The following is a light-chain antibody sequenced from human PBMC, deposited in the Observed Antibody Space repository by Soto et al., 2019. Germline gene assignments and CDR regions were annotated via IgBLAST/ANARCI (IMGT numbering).Light chain of an antibody. V-gene: IGKV1-5*01. CDR3: QQYNSYPFT. J-gene: IGKJ3*01. CDR2: DAS. Sequence: DIQMTQSPSILSASVGDRVTITCRASQSISSWLAWYQQKPGKAPKLLIYDASNLENGVPSRFSGSGSGTEFTLTISSLQPDDFATYYCQQYNSYPFTFGPGTKVDLK. CDR1: QSISSW.